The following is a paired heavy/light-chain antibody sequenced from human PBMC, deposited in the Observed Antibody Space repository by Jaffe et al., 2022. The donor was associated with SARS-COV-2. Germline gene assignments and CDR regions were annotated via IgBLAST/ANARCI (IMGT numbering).Heavy chain of an antibody. V-gene: IGHV2-5*02. Sequence: QIALRESGPTLVKPTQTLTLTCTFSGFSLSISGMGVGWIRQPPGKALEWLAVIYWDDDKRYSPSLKSRLTITKDTSKNQVVLTMTNMDPADTATYYCAHTYSSSLLNWFDPWGQGTLVTVSS. CDR2: IYWDDDK. CDR3: AHTYSSSLLNWFDP. D-gene: IGHD6-13*01. J-gene: IGHJ5*02. CDR1: GFSLSISGMG.
Light chain of an antibody. CDR3: SSYTSSSTYV. CDR1: NSDVGGHNY. V-gene: IGLV2-14*01. CDR2: DVN. J-gene: IGLJ1*01. Sequence: QSALTQPASVSGSPGQSISISCTGTNSDVGGHNYVSWYQQHPGKAPKLIIYDVNKRPSGVSNRFSGSKSGNTASLTISGLQAEDEADYYCSSYTSSSTYVFGTGTKVTVL.